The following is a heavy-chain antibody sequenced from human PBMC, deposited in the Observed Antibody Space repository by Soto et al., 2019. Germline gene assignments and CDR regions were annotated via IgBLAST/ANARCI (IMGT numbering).Heavy chain of an antibody. D-gene: IGHD5-12*01. V-gene: IGHV4-30-2*01. CDR1: GGSISSGGYS. Sequence: PSETLSLTCAVSGGSISSGGYSWSWIRQPPGKGLEWIGYIYHSGSTYYNPSLKSRVTISVDRSKNQFSLKLSSVTAADTAVYYCARARGIYSGYAYYYYGMDVWGQGTTVTVSS. J-gene: IGHJ6*02. CDR2: IYHSGST. CDR3: ARARGIYSGYAYYYYGMDV.